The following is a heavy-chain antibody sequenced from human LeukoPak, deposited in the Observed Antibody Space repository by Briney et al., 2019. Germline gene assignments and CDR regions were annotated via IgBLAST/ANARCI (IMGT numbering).Heavy chain of an antibody. CDR2: IYYSGNT. V-gene: IGHV4-39*01. D-gene: IGHD3-3*01. CDR3: ARGRGYDFWSGLTTLHDY. CDR1: GDSISSSSSY. J-gene: IGHJ4*02. Sequence: WETLSLTCTVSGDSISSSSSYWGWIRQPPGKGLEWIGSIYYSGNTYYNTSLKSRVTISVDTSKNQFSLKLNSVTAADTAVYFCARGRGYDFWSGLTTLHDYWGQGTLVTVSS.